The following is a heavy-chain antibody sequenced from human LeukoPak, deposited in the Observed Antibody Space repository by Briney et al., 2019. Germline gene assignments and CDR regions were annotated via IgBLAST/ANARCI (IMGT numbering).Heavy chain of an antibody. CDR3: ARGRATVTNDAFDI. D-gene: IGHD4-17*01. CDR1: GGTFSSYA. Sequence: SVKVSCKASGGTFSSYAISWVRQAPGQGLEWMGGIIPIFGTANYAQKFQGRVTITTDESTRTAYMELSSLRSEDTAVYYCARGRATVTNDAFDIWGQGTTVTVSS. J-gene: IGHJ3*02. V-gene: IGHV1-69*05. CDR2: IIPIFGTA.